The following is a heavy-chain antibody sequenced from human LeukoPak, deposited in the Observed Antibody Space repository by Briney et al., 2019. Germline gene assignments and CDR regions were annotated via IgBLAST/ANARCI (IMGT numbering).Heavy chain of an antibody. CDR1: GFTFSSYS. D-gene: IGHD3-3*01. V-gene: IGHV3-21*01. CDR2: ITGSSGYI. Sequence: GGSLRLSCAASGFTFSSYSMNWVRQAPGKGLEWLSFITGSSGYIYYSDSVKGRFTISRDDAKNSLWLQVNSLRAGDTAVYYCARVRSGYYIDCWGQGTLVTVSS. CDR3: ARVRSGYYIDC. J-gene: IGHJ4*02.